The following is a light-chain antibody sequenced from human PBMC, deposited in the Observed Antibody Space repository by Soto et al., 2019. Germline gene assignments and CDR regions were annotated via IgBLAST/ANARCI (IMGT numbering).Light chain of an antibody. CDR2: GAS. Sequence: IMLTPSPGTLSLSPGERVTLFCRASQRVYSSYLAWYQPRPGQAPRLLIYGASTRATGIPARFSGSGSGTEFTLTINSLQSEDFAVYYCQQYNNWPRTFGQGTKVDIK. CDR3: QQYNNWPRT. V-gene: IGKV3-15*01. CDR1: QRVYSSY. J-gene: IGKJ1*01.